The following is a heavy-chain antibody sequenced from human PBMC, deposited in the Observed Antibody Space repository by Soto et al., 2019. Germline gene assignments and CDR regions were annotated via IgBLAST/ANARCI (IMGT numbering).Heavy chain of an antibody. V-gene: IGHV1-69*01. CDR2: IIPISGRA. J-gene: IGHJ6*02. Sequence: QVQLVQSGAEVKKPGSSVKVSCNASGGTFSSYAISWVRQAPGQGLEWMGGIIPISGRANYAQKFQGRVTITADESTSTAYMELSSPRSEDTAVYYCARSQGSSTSLEIYYYYYYGMDVWGPGTTVTVSS. CDR3: ARSQGSSTSLEIYYYYYYGMDV. CDR1: GGTFSSYA. D-gene: IGHD2-2*01.